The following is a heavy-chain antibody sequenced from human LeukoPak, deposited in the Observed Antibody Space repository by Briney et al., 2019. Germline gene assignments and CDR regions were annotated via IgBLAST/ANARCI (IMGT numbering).Heavy chain of an antibody. CDR3: ARGAGYNV. V-gene: IGHV3-48*03. J-gene: IGHJ6*02. CDR2: ISSGGSSI. CDR1: GFTFSNYE. D-gene: IGHD5-24*01. Sequence: PGGSLRLSCEASGFTFSNYEMNWVRQAPGKGLEWVSFISSGGSSIYQADSVKGRFTISRDNAKNSLYLQMNSLKAEDTAVYYCARGAGYNVWGQGTTVTASS.